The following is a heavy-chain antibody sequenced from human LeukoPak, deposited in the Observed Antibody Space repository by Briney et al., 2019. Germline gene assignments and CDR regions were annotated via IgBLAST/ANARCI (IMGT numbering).Heavy chain of an antibody. J-gene: IGHJ5*02. CDR3: AKDAKVPYSNYVNWFDP. CDR2: TWYDGSNK. CDR1: GFTFSSYG. D-gene: IGHD4-11*01. V-gene: IGHV3-33*06. Sequence: PGRSLRLSCAASGFTFSSYGMHWVRQAPGKGLEWVAVTWYDGSNKYYADSVKGRFTISRDNSKNTLYLQMNSLRAEDTAVYYCAKDAKVPYSNYVNWFDPWGQGTLVTVSS.